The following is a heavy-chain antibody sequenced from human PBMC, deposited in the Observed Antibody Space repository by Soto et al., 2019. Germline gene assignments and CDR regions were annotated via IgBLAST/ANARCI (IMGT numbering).Heavy chain of an antibody. CDR1: GFTFSSYG. V-gene: IGHV3-33*01. CDR3: ARESSGWFDY. J-gene: IGHJ4*02. CDR2: IWYDGSNK. D-gene: IGHD6-19*01. Sequence: QVQLVESGGGVVQPGRSLRLSCAASGFTFSSYGMHWVRQAPGKGLEWVAVIWYDGSNKYYADSVKGRFTISRDNSQNTLYLQMNSLRAEDTAVYYCARESSGWFDYWGQGTLVTVSS.